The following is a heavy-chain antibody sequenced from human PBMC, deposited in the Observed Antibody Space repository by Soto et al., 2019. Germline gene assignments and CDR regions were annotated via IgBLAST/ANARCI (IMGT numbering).Heavy chain of an antibody. Sequence: SQTLSLTCAISGDSVSSNSAAWNWIRQSPSRGLEWLGRTYYRSKWYNDYAVSVKSRITINPDTSRNQFSLQLNSVTPEDTAVYYCARGLESQLELIWFDPWGQGTLVTVSS. V-gene: IGHV6-1*01. CDR3: ARGLESQLELIWFDP. CDR1: GDSVSSNSAA. J-gene: IGHJ5*02. D-gene: IGHD1-1*01. CDR2: TYYRSKWYN.